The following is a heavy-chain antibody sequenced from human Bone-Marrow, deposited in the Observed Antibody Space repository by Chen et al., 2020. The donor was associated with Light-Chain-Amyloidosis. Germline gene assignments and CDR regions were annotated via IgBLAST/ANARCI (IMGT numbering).Heavy chain of an antibody. V-gene: IGHV3-33*01. Sequence: VQLVESGGGVAQPGTSLRPSCAASGFTFSDFGFHWVRQAPGKGLEWVAVQWFNGNDNYADSVRGRFTISRDSSKNMLFLQLNSLRVEDTAIYYCARDSIEGPTDFDYWGQGTLVTVSS. J-gene: IGHJ4*02. CDR3: ARDSIEGPTDFDY. CDR2: QWFNGND. CDR1: GFTFSDFG. D-gene: IGHD3-3*02.